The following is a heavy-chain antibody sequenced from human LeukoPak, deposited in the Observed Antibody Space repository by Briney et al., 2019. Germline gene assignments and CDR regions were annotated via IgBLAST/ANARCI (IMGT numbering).Heavy chain of an antibody. CDR3: ARRGDYGGNLDY. V-gene: IGHV4-30-4*08. CDR2: IYYSGST. J-gene: IGHJ4*02. CDR1: GGSISSGDYY. Sequence: SQTLSLTCTVSGGSISSGDYYWSWIRQPPGKGLEWIGYIYYSGSTNYNPSLKSRVTISVDTSKNQFSLKLSSVTAADTAVYYCARRGDYGGNLDYWGQGTLVTVSS. D-gene: IGHD4-23*01.